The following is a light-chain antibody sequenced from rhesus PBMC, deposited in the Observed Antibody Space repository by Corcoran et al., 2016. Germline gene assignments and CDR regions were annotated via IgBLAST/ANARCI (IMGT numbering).Light chain of an antibody. CDR3: QPYSRSPFT. J-gene: IGKJ3*01. CDR1: QSISSW. CDR2: KAS. Sequence: DIQMTQSPSSLSASVGDTVTITCRASQSISSWLAWYQQKPGKALKLLIYKASTLQSGAPSRFSGSGSGTDYTLTISSLPTEDFATYDCQPYSRSPFTFGPGTKLDIK. V-gene: IGKV1-22*01.